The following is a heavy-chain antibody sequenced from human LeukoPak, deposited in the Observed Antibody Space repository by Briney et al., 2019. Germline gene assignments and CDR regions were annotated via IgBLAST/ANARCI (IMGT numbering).Heavy chain of an antibody. J-gene: IGHJ4*02. Sequence: GASVKVSCKVSGYTLTELSMHWVRQAPGKGLEWMGGFDPEDGETIYAQKFQGRVTMTEDTSTDTACMELSSLRSEDTAVYYCATDWSTNGVCSEWGQGTLVTVSS. V-gene: IGHV1-24*01. D-gene: IGHD2-8*01. CDR1: GYTLTELS. CDR2: FDPEDGET. CDR3: ATDWSTNGVCSE.